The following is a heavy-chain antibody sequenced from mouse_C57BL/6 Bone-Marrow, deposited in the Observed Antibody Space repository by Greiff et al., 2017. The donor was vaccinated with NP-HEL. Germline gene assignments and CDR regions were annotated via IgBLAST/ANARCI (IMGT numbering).Heavy chain of an antibody. Sequence: VQLVESGGGLVKPGGSLKLSCAASGFTFSDYGMHWVRQAPEKGLEWVAYISSGSSTIYYADTVKGRFTISRDNAKNTLFLQMTSLRSEDTAMYYCARGPYYYGSSYVGNAMDYWGQGTSVTVSS. CDR2: ISSGSSTI. J-gene: IGHJ4*01. CDR3: ARGPYYYGSSYVGNAMDY. V-gene: IGHV5-17*01. CDR1: GFTFSDYG. D-gene: IGHD1-1*01.